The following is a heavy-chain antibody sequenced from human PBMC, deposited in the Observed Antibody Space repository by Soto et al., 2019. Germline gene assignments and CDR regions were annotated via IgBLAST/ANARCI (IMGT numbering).Heavy chain of an antibody. D-gene: IGHD2-2*02. Sequence: ASVKASCKASGYAFTKYIMHWVRQAPGQRPEWMGWINTDNGSTRYSQKFQGRVTIVRDITATTAYMELGSLGSDDTAVYYCARAANCSSSTDCYSQWFAPWGQGTLVTVSS. CDR2: INTDNGST. CDR1: GYAFTKYI. V-gene: IGHV1-3*04. CDR3: ARAANCSSSTDCYSQWFAP. J-gene: IGHJ5*02.